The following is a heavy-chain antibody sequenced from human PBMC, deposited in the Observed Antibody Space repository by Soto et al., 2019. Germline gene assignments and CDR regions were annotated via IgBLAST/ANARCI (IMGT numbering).Heavy chain of an antibody. J-gene: IGHJ5*02. CDR2: IYYSGST. CDR3: ARGFNGNWFDP. CDR1: GGSISSGDYY. Sequence: QVQLQESGPGLVKPSQTLSLTCTVSGGSISSGDYYWSWFRQPPGKGLEWIGYIYYSGSTYYSPSLKSRVTISVDTSKNQCSLKLSSVTAADTAVYYCARGFNGNWFDPWGQGTLVTVSS. D-gene: IGHD2-8*01. V-gene: IGHV4-30-4*01.